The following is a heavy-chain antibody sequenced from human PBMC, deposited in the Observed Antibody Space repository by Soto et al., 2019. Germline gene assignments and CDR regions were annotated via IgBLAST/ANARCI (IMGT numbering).Heavy chain of an antibody. D-gene: IGHD3-22*01. J-gene: IGHJ4*02. CDR2: ISAYNGNT. CDR1: GYTFTSYG. V-gene: IGHV1-18*01. CDR3: ARERLAYYYDSSGEDSDY. Sequence: ASVKVSCKASGYTFTSYGISWVRQAPGQGLEGMGWISAYNGNTNYAQKFQGRVTMTTDTSTSTAHMELRSLRSDDTAVYYCARERLAYYYDSSGEDSDYWGQ.